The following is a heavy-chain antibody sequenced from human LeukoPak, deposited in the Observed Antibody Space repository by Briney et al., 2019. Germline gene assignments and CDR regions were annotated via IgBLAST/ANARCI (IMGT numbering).Heavy chain of an antibody. J-gene: IGHJ4*02. CDR1: GFTFSSYA. D-gene: IGHD1-26*01. CDR3: APLGSPLDY. Sequence: GRSLRLSCAASGFTFSSYAMHWVRQAPGEGLEWVAVISYDGSNKYYADSVKGRFTISRDNSKNTLYLQMNSLRAEDTAVYYCAPLGSPLDYWGQGTLVTVSS. CDR2: ISYDGSNK. V-gene: IGHV3-30-3*01.